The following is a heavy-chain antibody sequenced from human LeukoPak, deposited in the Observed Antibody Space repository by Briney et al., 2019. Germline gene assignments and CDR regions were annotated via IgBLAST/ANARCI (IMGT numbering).Heavy chain of an antibody. V-gene: IGHV4-59*01. CDR1: GGSISSYY. Sequence: SETLSLTCTVSGGSISSYYWSWIRQPPGKGLEWIGYIYYSGSTNYNPSLKSRVTISVDTSKNQFSLKLSSVTAADTAVYYCARVFEGSGGARHYYYYMDVWGKGTTVTVSS. D-gene: IGHD3-16*01. CDR2: IYYSGST. J-gene: IGHJ6*03. CDR3: ARVFEGSGGARHYYYYMDV.